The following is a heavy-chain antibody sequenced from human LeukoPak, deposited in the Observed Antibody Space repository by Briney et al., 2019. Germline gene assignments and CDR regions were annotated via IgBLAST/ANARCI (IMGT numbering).Heavy chain of an antibody. D-gene: IGHD5-12*01. Sequence: GESLQISCKGSGYSFTSYWIGWVRPMAGKGVEGMGIIYPGDSDTRYSPSFQGQVTIAADKSISTAYLQWSSLKASDTAMYYWARHNSGYDGDYFDYWGQGTLVTVSS. J-gene: IGHJ4*02. CDR1: GYSFTSYW. CDR3: ARHNSGYDGDYFDY. V-gene: IGHV5-51*01. CDR2: IYPGDSDT.